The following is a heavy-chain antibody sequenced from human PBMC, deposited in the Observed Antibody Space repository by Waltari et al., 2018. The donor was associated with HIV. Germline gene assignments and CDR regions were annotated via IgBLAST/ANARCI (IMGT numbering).Heavy chain of an antibody. CDR1: GFTFSSYG. V-gene: IGHV3-30*18. CDR2: ISYDGSNK. D-gene: IGHD4-4*01. CDR3: AKDGLGYSNSYGMDV. J-gene: IGHJ6*02. Sequence: QVQLVESGGGVVQPGRSLRLSCAASGFTFSSYGMHWVRQAPGKGLEWVAVISYDGSNKYYADSVKGRFTISRDNSKNTLYLQMNSLRAEDTAVYYCAKDGLGYSNSYGMDVWGQGTTVTVSS.